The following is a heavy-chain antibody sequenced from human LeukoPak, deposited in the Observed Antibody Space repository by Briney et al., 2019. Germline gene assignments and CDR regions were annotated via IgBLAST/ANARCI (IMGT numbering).Heavy chain of an antibody. D-gene: IGHD5-18*01. CDR2: IYCSKNT. CDR3: VSPRGFSYGYFDY. Sequence: SETLSLTCTVSGGSISSSSAYWGWIRQPPGKGLEWIGSIYCSKNTYYNPSLKSRVTISADTSKNQFSLTLGSVSATDTAVYYCVSPRGFSYGYFDYWGQGTLVTVSS. CDR1: GGSISSSSAY. J-gene: IGHJ4*02. V-gene: IGHV4-39*01.